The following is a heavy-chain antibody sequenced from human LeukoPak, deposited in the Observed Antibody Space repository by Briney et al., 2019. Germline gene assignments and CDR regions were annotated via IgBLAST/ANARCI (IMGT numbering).Heavy chain of an antibody. CDR2: IYYSGST. Sequence: SETLSLTCPVSGGSISSYYWSWIRQPPGKGLEWIGYIYYSGSTNYNPSLKSRVTISVDTSKNQFSLKLSSVTAADTAVYYCAASVGWFDPWGRGTLVTVSS. CDR3: AASVGWFDP. J-gene: IGHJ5*02. D-gene: IGHD2-2*01. CDR1: GGSISSYY. V-gene: IGHV4-59*01.